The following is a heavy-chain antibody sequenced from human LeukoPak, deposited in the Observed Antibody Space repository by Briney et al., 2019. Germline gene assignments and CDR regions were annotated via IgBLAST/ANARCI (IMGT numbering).Heavy chain of an antibody. CDR1: GFPFSTYX. Sequence: XXSLXLSCAASGFPFSTYXXTWVRQAPGEGLEXVANINQDGSEKNYVDSVKGRFTISRDNAKNSLYLQMNSLRAEDTAVYYCARDHCTSTSCYLVYWGQGTLVTVSS. CDR3: ARDHCTSTSCYLVY. D-gene: IGHD2-2*01. V-gene: IGHV3-7*01. CDR2: INQDGSEK. J-gene: IGHJ4*02.